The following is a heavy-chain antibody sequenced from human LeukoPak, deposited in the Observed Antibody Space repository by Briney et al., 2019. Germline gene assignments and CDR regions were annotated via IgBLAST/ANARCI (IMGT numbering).Heavy chain of an antibody. V-gene: IGHV3-23*01. J-gene: IGHJ4*02. CDR3: VKGLRSYGYSLFDY. CDR2: ISGSDGST. Sequence: GGSLRLSCAASGFTFSSYVMSWVRQAPGKGLEWVSAISGSDGSTWYADSVKGRFTISRDNSKNTIYLQMNSLGAEDTAVYYCVKGLRSYGYSLFDYWGQGSLVTVSS. D-gene: IGHD5-18*01. CDR1: GFTFSSYV.